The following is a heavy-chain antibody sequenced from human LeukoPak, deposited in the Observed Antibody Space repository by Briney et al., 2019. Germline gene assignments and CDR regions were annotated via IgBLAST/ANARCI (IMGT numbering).Heavy chain of an antibody. CDR3: ARLGYCSSTSCYGGWWFDP. J-gene: IGHJ5*02. CDR1: GGSISSYY. V-gene: IGHV4-59*01. CDR2: IDYSGST. D-gene: IGHD2-2*01. Sequence: SETLSLTCTVSGGSISSYYWSWIRQPPGKGLEWIRYIDYSGSTNYNPYLKSRVTISVDTSKNQFSLKLCSVTAADTAVYYCARLGYCSSTSCYGGWWFDPWGQGTLVTVSS.